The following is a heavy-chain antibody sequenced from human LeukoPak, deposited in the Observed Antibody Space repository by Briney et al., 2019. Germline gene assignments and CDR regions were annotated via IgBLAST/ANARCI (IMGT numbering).Heavy chain of an antibody. CDR2: ISSSSSYI. Sequence: PGGSLRLSCAASGFTFSSYSMNRVRQAPGKGLEWVSSISSSSSYIYYADSVKGRFTISRDNAKNSLYLQMNSLRAEDTAVYYCARALRDIVVVPAAIRGYYYYMDVWGKGTTVTVSS. V-gene: IGHV3-21*01. D-gene: IGHD2-2*01. CDR1: GFTFSSYS. J-gene: IGHJ6*03. CDR3: ARALRDIVVVPAAIRGYYYYMDV.